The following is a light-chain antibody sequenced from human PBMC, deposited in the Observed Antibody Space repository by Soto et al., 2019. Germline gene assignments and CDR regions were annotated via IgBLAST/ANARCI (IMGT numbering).Light chain of an antibody. CDR1: SSNIGAGYD. CDR2: GNS. J-gene: IGLJ2*01. CDR3: QSYDSSLSGNVV. Sequence: QSVLTQPPSVSGAPGQRVTISCTGSSSNIGAGYDVHWYQQLPGTAPKLLIYGNSNRPSGVPDRFSGSKSGTSASLAITGLQAEDEAYYYCQSYDSSLSGNVVFGGGTKVTGL. V-gene: IGLV1-40*01.